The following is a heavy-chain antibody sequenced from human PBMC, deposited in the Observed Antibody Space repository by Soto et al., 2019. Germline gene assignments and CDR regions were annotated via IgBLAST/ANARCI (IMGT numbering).Heavy chain of an antibody. J-gene: IGHJ5*02. CDR1: GFTFSSYW. CDR2: INSDGSST. Sequence: LRLSCAASGFTFSSYWMHWVRQAPGKGLVWVSRINSDGSSTSYADSVKGRFTISRDNAKNTLYLQMNSLRAEDTAVYYCARSIVATIGFHPWCQGTFVTRSS. CDR3: ARSIVATIGFHP. V-gene: IGHV3-74*01. D-gene: IGHD5-12*01.